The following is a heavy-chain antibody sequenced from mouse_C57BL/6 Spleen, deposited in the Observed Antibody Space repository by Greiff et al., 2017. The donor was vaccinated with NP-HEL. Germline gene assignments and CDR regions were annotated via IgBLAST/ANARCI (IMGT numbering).Heavy chain of an antibody. D-gene: IGHD1-1*01. V-gene: IGHV1-26*01. J-gene: IGHJ1*03. Sequence: EVQLQQSGPELVKPGASVKISCKASGYTFTDYYMNWVKQSHGKSLEWIGDINPNNGGNSYNQKFKGKATLTVDKSSSTAYMELRSLTSEDSAVYYCARSAHYYGNLYWYFDVWGTGTTVTVSS. CDR2: INPNNGGN. CDR1: GYTFTDYY. CDR3: ARSAHYYGNLYWYFDV.